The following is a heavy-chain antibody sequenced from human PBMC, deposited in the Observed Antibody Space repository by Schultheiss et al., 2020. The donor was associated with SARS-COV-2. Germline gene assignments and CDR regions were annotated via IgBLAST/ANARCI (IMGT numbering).Heavy chain of an antibody. D-gene: IGHD6-13*01. Sequence: GGSLRLSCAASGFTFSSYGMHWVRQAPGKGLEWVAVIWYDGSNKYYADSVKGRFTISRDNAKNSLYLQMNSLRAEDTALYYCAKDQGYSSSGVLDYWGQGTLVTVSS. CDR2: IWYDGSNK. V-gene: IGHV3-33*03. CDR1: GFTFSSYG. CDR3: AKDQGYSSSGVLDY. J-gene: IGHJ4*02.